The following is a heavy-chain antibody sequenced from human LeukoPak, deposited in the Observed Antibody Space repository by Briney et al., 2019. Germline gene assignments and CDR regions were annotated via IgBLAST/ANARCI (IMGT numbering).Heavy chain of an antibody. J-gene: IGHJ4*02. CDR2: IYYSGST. Sequence: SETLSLTCTVSSVSISSSSYYWGWIRQPPGQGLEWIGYIYYSGSTYYNPSLKSRVTISVDTSKNQFSLKLSSVTAADTAVYYCARDYCSGGSCYFDYWGQGTLVTVSS. CDR3: ARDYCSGGSCYFDY. CDR1: SVSISSSSYY. D-gene: IGHD2-15*01. V-gene: IGHV4-31*03.